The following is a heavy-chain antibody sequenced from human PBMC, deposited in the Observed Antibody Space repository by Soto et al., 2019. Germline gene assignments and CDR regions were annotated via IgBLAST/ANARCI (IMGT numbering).Heavy chain of an antibody. J-gene: IGHJ4*02. CDR3: AREVGTYFDRSGYYAYKY. CDR1: GFTFSSYW. D-gene: IGHD3-22*01. V-gene: IGHV3-74*01. Sequence: EVQLVESGGGLVQPGGSLRLSCAASGFTFSSYWMHWVRQAPGKGLMWVSRINSEGSNRNYADSVKGRFTISRDNAKNTVYSEMNSLRVADTAVYYCAREVGTYFDRSGYYAYKYWGQGILVTVSS. CDR2: INSEGSNR.